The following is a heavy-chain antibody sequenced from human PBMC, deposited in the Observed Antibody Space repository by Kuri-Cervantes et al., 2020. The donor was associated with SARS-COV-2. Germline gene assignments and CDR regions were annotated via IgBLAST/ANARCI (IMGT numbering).Heavy chain of an antibody. CDR1: GFTFSSYA. CDR3: AKDWLPDDAFDI. V-gene: IGHV3-23*01. J-gene: IGHJ3*02. Sequence: GGSLKISCAASGFTFSSYAMSWVRQAPGKGLEWVSAISGSGGSTYYADSVKGRFTISRDNSKNTLYLQMNSLRAEDTAVYYCAKDWLPDDAFDIWGQGTMVTISS. CDR2: ISGSGGST. D-gene: IGHD6-19*01.